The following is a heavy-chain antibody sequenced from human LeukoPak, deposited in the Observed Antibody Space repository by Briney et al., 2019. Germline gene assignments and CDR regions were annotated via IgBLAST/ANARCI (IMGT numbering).Heavy chain of an antibody. D-gene: IGHD1-1*01. Sequence: GGSLRLSCAASGFTFSSYWMSWVRQAPGKGLEWVANIKQDGSEKYYVDSVKGRFTISRDNAKNSLYLQMNCLRAEDTAVYYCARGPERDYYYYYMDVWGKGTTVTVSS. CDR1: GFTFSSYW. CDR2: IKQDGSEK. V-gene: IGHV3-7*01. J-gene: IGHJ6*03. CDR3: ARGPERDYYYYYMDV.